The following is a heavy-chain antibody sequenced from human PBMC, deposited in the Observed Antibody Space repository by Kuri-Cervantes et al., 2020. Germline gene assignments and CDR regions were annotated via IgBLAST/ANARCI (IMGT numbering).Heavy chain of an antibody. D-gene: IGHD1-26*01. CDR2: IYSGGST. J-gene: IGHJ4*02. CDR1: GFTVSSNY. V-gene: IGHV3-66*02. CDR3: ARSGSYYPTIDY. Sequence: ETLSLTCAASGFTVSSNYMSWVRQAPGKGLEWVSVIYSGGSTYYADSVKGRFTISRDNSKDTLYLQMNSLRAEDTAVYYCARSGSYYPTIDYWVQGTLVTVSS.